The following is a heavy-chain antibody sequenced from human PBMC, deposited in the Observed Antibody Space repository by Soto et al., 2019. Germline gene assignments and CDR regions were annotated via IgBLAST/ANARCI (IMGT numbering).Heavy chain of an antibody. D-gene: IGHD4-4*01. V-gene: IGHV3-48*01. CDR2: ISSSSSTI. Sequence: EVQLVESGGGLVQPGGSLRLSCAASGFTFSSYSMNWVRQAPGKGLEWVSYISSSSSTIYYADSVKGRFTISRDNAKNSLYLQMNILRAEDTAVYYCARARVSVTTNPSGSDYWGQGTLVTVSS. J-gene: IGHJ4*02. CDR3: ARARVSVTTNPSGSDY. CDR1: GFTFSSYS.